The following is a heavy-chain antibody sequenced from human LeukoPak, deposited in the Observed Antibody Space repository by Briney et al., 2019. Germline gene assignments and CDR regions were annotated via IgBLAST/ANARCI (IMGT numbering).Heavy chain of an antibody. V-gene: IGHV1-69*13. CDR2: IIPIFGTA. CDR1: GYTFTSYG. J-gene: IGHJ4*02. D-gene: IGHD2-21*01. Sequence: SVKVSCKASGYTFTSYGISWVRQAPGQGLEWMGGIIPIFGTANYAQKFQGRVTITADESTSTAYMELSSLRSEDTAVYYCARDAAYGRGGYWGQGTLVTVSS. CDR3: ARDAAYGRGGY.